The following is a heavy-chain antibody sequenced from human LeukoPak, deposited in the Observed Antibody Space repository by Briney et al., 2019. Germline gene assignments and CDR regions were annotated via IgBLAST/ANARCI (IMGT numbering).Heavy chain of an antibody. CDR2: IYSSGST. Sequence: SETLSLTCTVSGGSISNYYWSWIRQPAGKGLEWIGRIYSSGSTDYNPSLKSRVTMSVDTSKNQFSLKLSSVTAADTAVYYCARRLSLSSYYFDYWGQGTLVTVSS. V-gene: IGHV4-4*07. J-gene: IGHJ4*02. CDR3: ARRLSLSSYYFDY. CDR1: GGSISNYY.